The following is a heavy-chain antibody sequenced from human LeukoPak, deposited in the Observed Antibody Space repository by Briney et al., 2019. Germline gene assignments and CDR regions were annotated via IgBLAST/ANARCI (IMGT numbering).Heavy chain of an antibody. V-gene: IGHV5-51*01. Sequence: GESLKISCKGSGYSFTSYWIGWVRQMPGKGLEWMGIIYPGDSDTRYSPSFQGQVTISADKSISTAYLQWSSLKASDTAMYYCARHGNPYYDILTPPDDAFDIWGQGTMVTVSS. CDR3: ARHGNPYYDILTPPDDAFDI. CDR2: IYPGDSDT. D-gene: IGHD3-9*01. J-gene: IGHJ3*02. CDR1: GYSFTSYW.